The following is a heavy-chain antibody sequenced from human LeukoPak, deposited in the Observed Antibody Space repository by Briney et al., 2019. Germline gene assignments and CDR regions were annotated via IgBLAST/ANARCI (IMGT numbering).Heavy chain of an antibody. CDR2: IYYSGST. D-gene: IGHD5-12*01. J-gene: IGHJ4*02. CDR1: GDSIRSYY. CDR3: ARLGFYDDHDY. V-gene: IGHV4-59*08. Sequence: SETLSLTCTVSGDSIRSYYWSWIRQPPGKGLEWIGYIYYSGSTNYNPSLKSRVTISVDTAKNQFSLKLSSVTAADTAVYYCARLGFYDDHDYWGQGTLVTVSS.